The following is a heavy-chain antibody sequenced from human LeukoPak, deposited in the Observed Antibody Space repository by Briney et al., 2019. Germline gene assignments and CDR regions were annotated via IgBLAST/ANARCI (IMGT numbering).Heavy chain of an antibody. Sequence: SETLSLTCTVSGGSISSSSYYWGWIRQPPGKGLEWIGSIYYSGSTYYNPSLKSRVTISVDTSKNQFSLKLSSVTAADTAVYYCAREAPRGGSFFDPWGQGTLVTASS. D-gene: IGHD1-26*01. J-gene: IGHJ5*02. V-gene: IGHV4-39*02. CDR3: AREAPRGGSFFDP. CDR1: GGSISSSSYY. CDR2: IYYSGST.